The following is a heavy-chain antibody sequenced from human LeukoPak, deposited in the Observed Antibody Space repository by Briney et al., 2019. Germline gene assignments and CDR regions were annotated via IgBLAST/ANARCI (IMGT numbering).Heavy chain of an antibody. Sequence: PGRSLRLSCAGSGFIFSNYAMHWVRQPPGKGLEWVSGISWNSGTIDYADSVRGRFTISRDNAKNSLYLQMNSLRAEDTAVYYCAKFKGHYGDSEYYFDYWGQGTLVTVSS. CDR2: ISWNSGTI. CDR1: GFIFSNYA. D-gene: IGHD3-10*01. V-gene: IGHV3-9*01. CDR3: AKFKGHYGDSEYYFDY. J-gene: IGHJ4*02.